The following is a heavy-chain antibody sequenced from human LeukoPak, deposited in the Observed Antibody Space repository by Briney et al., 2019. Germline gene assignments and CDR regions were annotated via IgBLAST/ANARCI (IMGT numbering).Heavy chain of an antibody. Sequence: PGGSLRLSCAASGFTFSSYSMNWVRQAPGKGLEWVSYISSSSSTIYYADSVKGRFTFSRDNAKNSLYLQMNSLRAEDTAVYYCARVAVVAEDYWGQGTLVTVSS. V-gene: IGHV3-48*01. CDR2: ISSSSSTI. D-gene: IGHD2-15*01. CDR3: ARVAVVAEDY. J-gene: IGHJ4*02. CDR1: GFTFSSYS.